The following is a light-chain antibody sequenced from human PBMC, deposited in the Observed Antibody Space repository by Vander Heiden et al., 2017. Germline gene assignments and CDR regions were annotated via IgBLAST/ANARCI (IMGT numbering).Light chain of an antibody. CDR3: YQYGLSPGA. Sequence: EMVLTPSPGTLSLSPGQGATLSCRASQTVPDSSLAWYQQKPGQAPRLLIYGVSTRATGIPDRFRGSRSGTDFTLTISSLDPEDFAVYYCYQYGLSPGAFGQGTTVEV. V-gene: IGKV3-20*01. J-gene: IGKJ1*01. CDR1: QTVPDSS. CDR2: GVS.